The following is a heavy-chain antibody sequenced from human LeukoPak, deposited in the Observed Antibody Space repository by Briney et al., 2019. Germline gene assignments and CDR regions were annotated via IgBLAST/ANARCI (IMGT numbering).Heavy chain of an antibody. V-gene: IGHV4-59*01. CDR3: ARRYGAIWFAFDI. Sequence: SETLSLTCTVSGGSISSYYWSWIRQPPGKGLEWIGYIYYSGSTNYNPSLKSRVTISVDTSKNQFSLKLSSVTAADTAVYYCARRYGAIWFAFDIWGQGTMVTVSS. CDR2: IYYSGST. J-gene: IGHJ3*02. CDR1: GGSISSYY. D-gene: IGHD3-3*01.